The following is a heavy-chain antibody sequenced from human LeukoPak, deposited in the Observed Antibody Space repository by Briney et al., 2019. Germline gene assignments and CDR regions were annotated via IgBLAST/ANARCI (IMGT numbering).Heavy chain of an antibody. D-gene: IGHD4-23*01. Sequence: ASVKVSCKASGYTFRSYEINWVRQAPGQGLEWVGWIHPNSGETGYAQKFQGRVTMTRDTSTETAFMGLSSLKFDDTAIFYCARGHYGGNRYFDIWGQGTLVTVSS. CDR2: IHPNSGET. V-gene: IGHV1-8*01. J-gene: IGHJ4*02. CDR3: ARGHYGGNRYFDI. CDR1: GYTFRSYE.